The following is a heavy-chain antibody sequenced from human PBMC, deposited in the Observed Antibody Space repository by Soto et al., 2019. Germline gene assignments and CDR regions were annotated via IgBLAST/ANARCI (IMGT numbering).Heavy chain of an antibody. CDR3: ARGPRFLEWLFSPPHYYYGMDV. J-gene: IGHJ6*02. Sequence: SETLSLTCAVYGGSSSGYYWSWIRQPPGKGLEWIGEINHSGSTNYNPSLKSRVAISVDTSKNQFSLKLSSVTAADTAVYYCARGPRFLEWLFSPPHYYYGMDVWGQGTTVTVS. CDR1: GGSSSGYY. CDR2: INHSGST. D-gene: IGHD3-3*01. V-gene: IGHV4-34*01.